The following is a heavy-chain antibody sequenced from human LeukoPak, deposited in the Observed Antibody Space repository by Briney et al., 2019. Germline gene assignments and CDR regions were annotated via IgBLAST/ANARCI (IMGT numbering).Heavy chain of an antibody. D-gene: IGHD3-22*01. CDR2: ISSSSSYI. CDR3: AREYYYDSSGYYSVGNAFDI. CDR1: GFTFSNYS. J-gene: IGHJ3*02. V-gene: IGHV3-21*01. Sequence: GGSLRLSCAASGFTFSNYSMNWVRQAPGKGLEWVSSISSSSSYIYYADSVKGRFTISRDNAKNSLYLQMNSLRAEDTAVYYCAREYYYDSSGYYSVGNAFDIWGQGTMVTVSS.